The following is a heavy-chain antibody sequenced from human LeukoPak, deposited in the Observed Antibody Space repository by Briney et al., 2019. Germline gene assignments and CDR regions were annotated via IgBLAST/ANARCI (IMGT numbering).Heavy chain of an antibody. D-gene: IGHD5-18*01. J-gene: IGHJ4*02. CDR2: IYYSGST. V-gene: IGHV4-59*01. CDR3: ARGDGYSYGRYFDY. Sequence: SETLSLTCTVSGGSISSYYWSWIRQPPGKGLEWIGYIYYSGSTNYNPSLKSRVTISVDTSKNQFSLKLSSVTAADTAVYYCARGDGYSYGRYFDYWGQGTLVTVSS. CDR1: GGSISSYY.